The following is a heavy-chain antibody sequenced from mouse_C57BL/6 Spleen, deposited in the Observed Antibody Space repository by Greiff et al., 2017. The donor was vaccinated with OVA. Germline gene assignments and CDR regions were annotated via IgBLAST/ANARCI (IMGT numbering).Heavy chain of an antibody. CDR2: IDPSASYT. Sequence: VQLQQPGAELVKPGASVKLSCKASGYTFTSYWMKWVKQRPGQGLEWIGEIDPSASYTNYNQKFKGKATLTVDTSSSTAYMQLSSLTSEDSAVYYCARSIGRMDYWGQGTSVTVSS. V-gene: IGHV1-50*01. CDR1: GYTFTSYW. J-gene: IGHJ4*01. D-gene: IGHD2-14*01. CDR3: ARSIGRMDY.